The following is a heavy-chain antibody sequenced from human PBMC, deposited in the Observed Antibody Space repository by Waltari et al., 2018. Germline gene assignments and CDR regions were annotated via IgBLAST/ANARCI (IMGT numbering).Heavy chain of an antibody. CDR1: GGSISSHY. Sequence: QVQLQESGPGLVKPSETLSLTCTVSGGSISSHYWSWIRQPPGKGLEWIGYIYYSGSTNYNPSLKSRVTISVDTAKNQFSLKLSSVTAADTAVYYCARDGRRLFDGMDVWGQGTTVTVSS. V-gene: IGHV4-59*11. CDR3: ARDGRRLFDGMDV. CDR2: IYYSGST. D-gene: IGHD3-16*01. J-gene: IGHJ6*02.